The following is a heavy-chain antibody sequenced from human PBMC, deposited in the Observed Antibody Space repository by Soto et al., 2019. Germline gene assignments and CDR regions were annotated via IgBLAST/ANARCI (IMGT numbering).Heavy chain of an antibody. D-gene: IGHD3-10*01. CDR2: IIPVFGTA. CDR1: GGTFSNYA. J-gene: IGHJ5*02. Sequence: QVQLVQSGAEVKKPGSSVKVSCKASGGTFSNYAMNWVRQAPGQGLEWMGGIIPVFGTATYAQKFQGRVSISADGPTSTVYMDLSSLRSEDTAVYYCAARGKGSGSSFNLWFDPWGQGTLVTVSS. V-gene: IGHV1-69*01. CDR3: AARGKGSGSSFNLWFDP.